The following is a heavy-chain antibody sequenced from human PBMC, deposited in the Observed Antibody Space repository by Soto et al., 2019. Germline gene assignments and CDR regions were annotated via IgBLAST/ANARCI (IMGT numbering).Heavy chain of an antibody. D-gene: IGHD6-6*01. CDR1: GGILSSYT. Sequence: QVLLVQSGTEVKKTGSSVKVSCQASGGILSSYTFSWVRQAPGQGLEWMGRIYPLPGVAKYAQQFQGRVTMTADASPSRLYMQLSSLRSDDTATYYCARDKTSSSSDTSFDYWGQGTLVSVSS. V-gene: IGHV1-69*08. CDR2: IYPLPGVA. J-gene: IGHJ4*02. CDR3: ARDKTSSSSDTSFDY.